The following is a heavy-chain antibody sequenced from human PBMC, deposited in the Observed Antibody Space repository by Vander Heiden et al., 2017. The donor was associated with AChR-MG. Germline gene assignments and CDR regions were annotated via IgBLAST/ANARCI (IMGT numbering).Heavy chain of an antibody. D-gene: IGHD3-10*02. CDR2: ISWNSGSI. CDR3: AAGEDGSTIQGMLDY. CDR1: GFTFDDYA. V-gene: IGHV3-9*01. Sequence: EVQLVESGGGLVQPGRSLRLSCAASGFTFDDYAMHWVRQAPGKGLELVSGISWNSGSIGYADSVKGRFTISRDNAKNSLYLQMNRLRAEDTALYYCAAGEDGSTIQGMLDYWGQGTLVTVSS. J-gene: IGHJ4*02.